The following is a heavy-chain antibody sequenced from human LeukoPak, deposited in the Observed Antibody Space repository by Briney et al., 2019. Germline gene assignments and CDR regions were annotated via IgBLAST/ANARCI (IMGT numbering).Heavy chain of an antibody. CDR1: GYSISSAYY. Sequence: SETLSLTCTVSGYSISSAYYWGWIRQPPGKGLEWIGTIYHSGSTNYNPSLKSRVTISVDTSKNQFSLKLSSVTAADTAVYYCARQLRQWLVVGSYYYYYMDVWGKGTTVTISS. CDR3: ARQLRQWLVVGSYYYYYMDV. V-gene: IGHV4-38-2*02. D-gene: IGHD6-19*01. J-gene: IGHJ6*03. CDR2: IYHSGST.